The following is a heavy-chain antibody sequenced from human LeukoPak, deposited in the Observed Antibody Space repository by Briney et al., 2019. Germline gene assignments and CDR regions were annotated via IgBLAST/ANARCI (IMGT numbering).Heavy chain of an antibody. Sequence: GGSLRLSCAASGFTFDDYAMHWVRQAPGKGLEWVSYISSSGSTIYYADSVKGRFTISRDNAKNSLYLQMNSLRAEDTAVYYCAELGITMVGGVWGKGTTVTISS. CDR2: ISSSGSTI. D-gene: IGHD3-10*02. CDR1: GFTFDDYA. V-gene: IGHV3-48*03. CDR3: AELGITMVGGV. J-gene: IGHJ6*04.